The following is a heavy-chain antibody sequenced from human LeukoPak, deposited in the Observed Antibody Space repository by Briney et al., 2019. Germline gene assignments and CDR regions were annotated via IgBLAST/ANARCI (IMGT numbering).Heavy chain of an antibody. D-gene: IGHD6-13*01. CDR2: IRYDGSKK. CDR3: AKDVMGSWYDYFDY. Sequence: GGSLRLSCAASGLTFSSYGMHWVRQAPGKGLEWVAFIRYDGSKKYYADSVKGRFTISRDDSKNTLYLQMNSLRAEDTAVYYCAKDVMGSWYDYFDYWGQGTLVTVSS. CDR1: GLTFSSYG. V-gene: IGHV3-30*02. J-gene: IGHJ4*02.